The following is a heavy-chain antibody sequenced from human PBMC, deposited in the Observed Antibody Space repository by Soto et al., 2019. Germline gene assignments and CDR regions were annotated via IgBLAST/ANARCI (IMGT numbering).Heavy chain of an antibody. Sequence: PSETLSLTCAVSGGPISSSNWWSWVRQPPGKGLEWIGEIYHSGSTNYNPSLKSRVTISVDKSKNQFSLKLSSVTAADTAVYYCARVWTTVTNWFDPWGQGTLVTVSS. V-gene: IGHV4-4*02. CDR2: IYHSGST. J-gene: IGHJ5*02. D-gene: IGHD4-17*01. CDR3: ARVWTTVTNWFDP. CDR1: GGPISSSNW.